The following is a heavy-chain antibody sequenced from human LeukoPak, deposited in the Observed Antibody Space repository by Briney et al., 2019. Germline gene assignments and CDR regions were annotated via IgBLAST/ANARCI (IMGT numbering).Heavy chain of an antibody. CDR2: IYPGDSDT. Sequence: NRGESLKISCKGSGYSFTTYWIGWVRQMPGKGLEWMGIIYPGDSDTRYSPSFQGQVTISADKSISTAYLQWSSLKASDTAIYYCARSYSSSWSGFDPWGQGTLVTVSS. CDR1: GYSFTTYW. J-gene: IGHJ5*02. V-gene: IGHV5-51*01. CDR3: ARSYSSSWSGFDP. D-gene: IGHD6-13*01.